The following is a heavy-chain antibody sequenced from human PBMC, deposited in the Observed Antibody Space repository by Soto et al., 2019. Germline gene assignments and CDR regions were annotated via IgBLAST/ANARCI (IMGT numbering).Heavy chain of an antibody. V-gene: IGHV1-46*01. CDR1: GYTFTSYY. Sequence: QVQLVQSGAEVKKPGASVKVSCKASGYTFTSYYMHWVRQAPGQGLEWMGIINPSGGSTSYAQKFEGRVTLPRDTSTCPVYMELSSLRSEDTAVYYWARGYYFDYWGQRTLVTVA. CDR2: INPSGGST. CDR3: ARGYYFDY. J-gene: IGHJ4*02.